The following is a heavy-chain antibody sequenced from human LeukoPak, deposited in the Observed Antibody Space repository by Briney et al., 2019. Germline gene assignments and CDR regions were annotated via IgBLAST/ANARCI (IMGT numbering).Heavy chain of an antibody. CDR3: AKEASPSWKVLDH. D-gene: IGHD1-1*01. J-gene: IGHJ4*02. V-gene: IGHV3-43D*03. CDR2: ISWDVSST. Sequence: GGSLRLSCAASGLNFDDNAMHWVRQRPGKGLEWVSLISWDVSSTYYADSVKGRFTISRDNSKNSLYLQMNNLRTEDTALYYCAKEASPSWKVLDHWGQGTLVTVSS. CDR1: GLNFDDNA.